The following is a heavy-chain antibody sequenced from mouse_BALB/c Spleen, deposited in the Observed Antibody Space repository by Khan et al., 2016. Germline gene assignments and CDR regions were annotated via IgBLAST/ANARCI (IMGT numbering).Heavy chain of an antibody. V-gene: IGHV1-62-2*01. CDR2: FNPGSGSI. Sequence: QVQLQQSGAELVKPGASVKLSCKASGYTFTDYIIHWVQQRSVQGLEWIGWFNPGSGSIKYNEKFKDKATSTADKSSSTAYMELSRLTSEDSAIXVCSRHEGGYGNYWFAYWGQGTLVTVSA. CDR3: SRHEGGYGNYWFAY. CDR1: GYTFTDYI. J-gene: IGHJ3*01. D-gene: IGHD2-10*02.